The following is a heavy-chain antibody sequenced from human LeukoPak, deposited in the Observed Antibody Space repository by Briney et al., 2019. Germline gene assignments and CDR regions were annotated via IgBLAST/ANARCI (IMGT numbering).Heavy chain of an antibody. J-gene: IGHJ5*02. Sequence: SETLSLTCAVSGGSISSGGYSWSWIRQPPGKGLEWIGYIYHSGSTYYNPSLKSRVTISVDRSKNQFSLKLSSVTAADTAVYYSARAKNQLPRFDPWGQGTLVTVSS. CDR2: IYHSGST. D-gene: IGHD2-2*01. CDR3: ARAKNQLPRFDP. V-gene: IGHV4-30-2*01. CDR1: GGSISSGGYS.